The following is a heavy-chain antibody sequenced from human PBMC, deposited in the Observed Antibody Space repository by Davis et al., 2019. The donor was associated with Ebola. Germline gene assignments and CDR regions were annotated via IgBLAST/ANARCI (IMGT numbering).Heavy chain of an antibody. Sequence: GGSLRLSCAASGFTFSSYAMHWVRQAPGKGLEYVSAISSNGGSTYYANSVKGRFTISRDNSKNTLYLQMGSLRAEDMAVYYCARSSGGYPPLLYYYYGMDVWGQGTTVTVSS. CDR3: ARSSGGYPPLLYYYYGMDV. CDR2: ISSNGGST. J-gene: IGHJ6*02. D-gene: IGHD3-22*01. CDR1: GFTFSSYA. V-gene: IGHV3-64*01.